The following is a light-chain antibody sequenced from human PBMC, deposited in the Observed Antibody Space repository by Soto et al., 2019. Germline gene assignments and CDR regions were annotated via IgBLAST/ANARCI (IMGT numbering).Light chain of an antibody. CDR1: QSVSTTY. V-gene: IGKV3-20*01. Sequence: EIVLTQSPGSLSLSPGEGATLSCRASQSVSTTYLAWYQLKPGQAPRLVIYATSSRAVGIPDRFRGSGSGTEFTLTISSLEPEDVGVYFCQQYGNSPPYSFGQGTKLEIK. CDR3: QQYGNSPPYS. J-gene: IGKJ2*03. CDR2: ATS.